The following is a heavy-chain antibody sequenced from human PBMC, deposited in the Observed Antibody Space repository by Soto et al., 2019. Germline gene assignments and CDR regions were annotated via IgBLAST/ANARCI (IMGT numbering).Heavy chain of an antibody. D-gene: IGHD3-22*01. CDR2: INPSGGST. J-gene: IGHJ3*02. CDR1: GYTFTSYY. V-gene: IGHV1-46*01. CDR3: ARAFEDSSGYYYGAFDI. Sequence: RASVRVSCKASGYTFTSYYMHWVRQAPGQGLEWMGIINPSGGSTSYAQKFQGRVTMTRDTSTSTVYMELSSLRSEDTAVYYCARAFEDSSGYYYGAFDIWGQGTMVTVSS.